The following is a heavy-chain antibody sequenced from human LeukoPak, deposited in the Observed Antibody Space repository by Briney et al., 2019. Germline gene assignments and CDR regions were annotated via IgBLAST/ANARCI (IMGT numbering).Heavy chain of an antibody. CDR2: ISGSGGST. D-gene: IGHD6-13*01. CDR3: AHISSSWPDY. J-gene: IGHJ4*02. Sequence: GGSLRLSCAASGFTFSSWGMHWVRQAPGKGLEWVSAISGSGGSTYYADSVKGRFTISRDNSKNTLYLQMNSLRAEDTAVYYCAHISSSWPDYWGQGTLVTVSS. CDR1: GFTFSSWG. V-gene: IGHV3-23*01.